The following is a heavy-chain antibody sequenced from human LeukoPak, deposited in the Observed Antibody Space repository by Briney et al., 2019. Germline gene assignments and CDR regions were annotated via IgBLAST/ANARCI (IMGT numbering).Heavy chain of an antibody. CDR3: ARGYSSSWNYYYYGMDV. Sequence: ASVKVSCKASGYTFTSYGISWVRQAPGQGLEWMGWISAYNGNTNYAQKLQGRVTMTTDTSTSTAYMELRSLRSEDTAVYYCARGYSSSWNYYYYGMDVWGQGTTVTVSS. CDR2: ISAYNGNT. CDR1: GYTFTSYG. V-gene: IGHV1-18*01. J-gene: IGHJ6*02. D-gene: IGHD6-13*01.